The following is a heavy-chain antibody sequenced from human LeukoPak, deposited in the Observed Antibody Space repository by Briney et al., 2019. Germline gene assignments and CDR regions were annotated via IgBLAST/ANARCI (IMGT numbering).Heavy chain of an antibody. J-gene: IGHJ6*04. D-gene: IGHD3-3*01. CDR2: IYTSGST. Sequence: SETLSLTCTVSGGSISSGSYYWSWIRQPAGKGLEWIGRIYTSGSTNYNPSLKSRVTISVDTSKNQFSLKLSSVTAADTAVYYCARAVPWEREWSHSKSQAGDPKWDVWGKGTTVTVSS. CDR1: GGSISSGSYY. CDR3: ARAVPWEREWSHSKSQAGDPKWDV. V-gene: IGHV4-61*02.